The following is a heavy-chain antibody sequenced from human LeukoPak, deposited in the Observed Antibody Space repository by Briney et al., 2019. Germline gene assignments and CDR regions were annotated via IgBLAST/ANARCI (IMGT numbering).Heavy chain of an antibody. CDR1: GFTFSTYR. V-gene: IGHV4-34*01. Sequence: PGGSLRLSCAASGFTFSTYRMNWVRQPPGKGLEWIGEINHSGSTNYNPSLKSRVTISVDTSKNQFSLKLSSVTAADTAVYYCARHPPSVSNWFDPWGQGTLVTVSS. CDR2: INHSGST. CDR3: ARHPPSVSNWFDP. J-gene: IGHJ5*02.